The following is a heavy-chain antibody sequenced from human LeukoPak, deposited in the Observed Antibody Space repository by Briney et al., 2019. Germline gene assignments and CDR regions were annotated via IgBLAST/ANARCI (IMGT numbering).Heavy chain of an antibody. J-gene: IGHJ4*02. V-gene: IGHV3-21*01. Sequence: PGGSLRLSSAASGVTFSTYSMTWVRQAPGKGLEGVSFISSSSSYIYYADSVRGRFTISRDNAKNSVYLQMNRLRLNDTAVYYCARDNHVSGSPLDYWGEGSLFTVSS. CDR1: GVTFSTYS. D-gene: IGHD3-16*01. CDR3: ARDNHVSGSPLDY. CDR2: ISSSSSYI.